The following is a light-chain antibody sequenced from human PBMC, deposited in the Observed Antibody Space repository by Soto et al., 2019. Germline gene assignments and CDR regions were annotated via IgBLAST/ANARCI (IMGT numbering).Light chain of an antibody. CDR3: QQYNKWPRT. J-gene: IGKJ1*01. Sequence: EVVMTQSPVTLSLSPGDRATVSCRASHTVVTHLAWFQQKPGQPPRLLIYDASATPTGIPARFTGSGSGTEFTLTISSLQSEDFAVYYCQQYNKWPRTFGQGTKVE. V-gene: IGKV3-15*01. CDR1: HTVVTH. CDR2: DAS.